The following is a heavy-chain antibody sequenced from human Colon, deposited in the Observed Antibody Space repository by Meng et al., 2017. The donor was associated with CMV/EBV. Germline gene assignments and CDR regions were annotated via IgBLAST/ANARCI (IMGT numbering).Heavy chain of an antibody. CDR2: IRFDGIHE. J-gene: IGHJ4*02. CDR3: AISRVDTAAYFDY. CDR1: GSTFRTSD. Sequence: GESLKISCSDSGSTFRTSDIHWVRQAPGKGLEWVAFIRFDGIHEYYADSVKGRFAISRDNAKNMLYLQMSSLRAEDTAVYYCAISRVDTAAYFDYWGQGTLVTVSS. D-gene: IGHD5-18*01. V-gene: IGHV3-30*02.